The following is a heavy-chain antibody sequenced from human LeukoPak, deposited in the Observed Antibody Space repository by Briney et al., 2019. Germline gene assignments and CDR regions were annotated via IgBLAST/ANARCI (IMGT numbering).Heavy chain of an antibody. D-gene: IGHD5-18*01. CDR3: AREGYHRPAWFDP. J-gene: IGHJ5*02. CDR1: GYTFTGYY. CDR2: MNPTSGGT. Sequence: GASVKVSCKASGYTFTGYYIHWVRQAPGQGLEWMGWMNPTSGGTNYAEKFQGRVTMTRDTSIITAYMELSSLRSDDTAVYNCAREGYHRPAWFDPWGQGTLVTVSS. V-gene: IGHV1-2*02.